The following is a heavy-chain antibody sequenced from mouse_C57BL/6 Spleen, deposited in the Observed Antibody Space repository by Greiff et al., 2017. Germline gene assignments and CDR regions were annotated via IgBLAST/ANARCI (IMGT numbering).Heavy chain of an antibody. V-gene: IGHV1-52*01. CDR2: IDPSDSET. CDR3: AADYYGSSTAWFAY. CDR1: GYTFTSYW. Sequence: QVQLKQPGAELVRPGSSVKLSCKASGYTFTSYWMHWVKQRPIQGLEWIGNIDPSDSETHYNQKFKDKATLTVDKSSSTAYMQLSSLTSEDSAVYYCAADYYGSSTAWFAYWGQGTLVTVSA. J-gene: IGHJ3*01. D-gene: IGHD1-1*01.